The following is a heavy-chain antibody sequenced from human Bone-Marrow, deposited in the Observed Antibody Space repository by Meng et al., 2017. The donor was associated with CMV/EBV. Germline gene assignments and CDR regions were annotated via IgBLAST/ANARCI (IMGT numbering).Heavy chain of an antibody. CDR2: IIPIFGTA. D-gene: IGHD5-12*01. J-gene: IGHJ6*02. V-gene: IGHV1-69*05. CDR3: ARDAVIVAIHYYYYGMDV. CDR1: GGTFSSYA. Sequence: SSVYVSCKASGGTFSSYAISWVRQAPGQGLEWMGGIIPIFGTANYAQKFQGRVTITTDESTSTAYMELSSLRSEDTAGYYCARDAVIVAIHYYYYGMDVWGQGTTVTVSS.